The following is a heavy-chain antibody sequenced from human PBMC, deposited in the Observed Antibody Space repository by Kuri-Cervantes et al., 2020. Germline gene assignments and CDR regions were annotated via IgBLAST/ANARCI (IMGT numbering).Heavy chain of an antibody. J-gene: IGHJ4*02. CDR1: GGSISSSSYY. CDR2: IYYSGNT. D-gene: IGHD6-13*01. CDR3: ARDVAAAGLDY. V-gene: IGHV4-39*02. Sequence: SETLSLTCTVSGGSISSSSYYWGWIRQPPGKGLEWIGSIYYSGNTYYNPSLKSRVTISVDTSKNQFSLMLSSVTAADTSVYYCARDVAAAGLDYWGQGTLVTVSS.